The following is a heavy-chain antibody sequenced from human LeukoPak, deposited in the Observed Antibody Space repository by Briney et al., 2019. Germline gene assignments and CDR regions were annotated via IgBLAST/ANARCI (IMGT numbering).Heavy chain of an antibody. J-gene: IGHJ4*02. Sequence: GGSLKLSCAASGFTFSGSAMHWVRQASGKGLEWVGRIRSKAKSYATAYAASVKGRFTISRDDSKNTAYLQMNSLKTEDTAVYYCTRLRGYSGYDWSDYWGQGTLVTVSS. CDR2: IRSKAKSYAT. V-gene: IGHV3-73*01. CDR1: GFTFSGSA. CDR3: TRLRGYSGYDWSDY. D-gene: IGHD5-12*01.